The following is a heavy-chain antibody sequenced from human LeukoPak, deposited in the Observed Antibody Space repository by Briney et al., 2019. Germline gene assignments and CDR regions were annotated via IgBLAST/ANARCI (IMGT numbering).Heavy chain of an antibody. V-gene: IGHV4-59*08. CDR1: GGSIRSYY. J-gene: IGHJ2*01. CDR2: VYNSGDT. CDR3: ARLKLGAYFDL. D-gene: IGHD3-16*01. Sequence: PSETLSLTCTVSGGSIRSYYWSWIRQPPGKGLEWVGYVYNSGDTGKNPSLKSRVTILLDTSKNQCSLKLTSVSAADTAVYYCARLKLGAYFDLWGRGTLVTVSS.